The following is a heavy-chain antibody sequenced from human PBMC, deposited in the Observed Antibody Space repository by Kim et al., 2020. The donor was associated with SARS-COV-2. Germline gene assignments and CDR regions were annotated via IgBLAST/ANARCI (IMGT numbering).Heavy chain of an antibody. J-gene: IGHJ6*02. CDR3: ARGGGDSYYYGMDV. Sequence: AESLMGRFTTSRDNAKNSLYLQMSSLRAEDTAVYYCARGGGDSYYYGMDVWGRGTTVTVSS. V-gene: IGHV3-11*05.